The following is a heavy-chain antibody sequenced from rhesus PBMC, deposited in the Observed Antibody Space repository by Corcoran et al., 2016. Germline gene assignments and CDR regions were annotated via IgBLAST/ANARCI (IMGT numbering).Heavy chain of an antibody. V-gene: IGHV4-165*01. CDR2: IYGSSVST. J-gene: IGHJ3*01. Sequence: QVQLPESGPGLVKPSETLSLTCAVSGGSIRRTSWRWLPQPPVNGLEWIGYIYGSSVSTYYNPSLKRRVTMSTDTAKNQFSLKLSAVTAADTAVYYCAREDSNYVYAFDFWGQGLRVTVSS. CDR1: GGSIRRTS. D-gene: IGHD4-23*01. CDR3: AREDSNYVYAFDF.